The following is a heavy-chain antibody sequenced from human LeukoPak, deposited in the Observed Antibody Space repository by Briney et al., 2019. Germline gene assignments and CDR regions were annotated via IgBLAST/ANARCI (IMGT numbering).Heavy chain of an antibody. D-gene: IGHD3/OR15-3a*01. V-gene: IGHV1-69*13. CDR3: AREGTGYYPFYYYMDV. Sequence: SVKVSCKASGGTFSSYAISWVRQAPGQGLEWMGGIIPIFGTANYAQKFQGRVTITADESTSTAYMELSSLRSEDTAVYYCAREGTGYYPFYYYMDVWGKGTTVTISS. CDR2: IIPIFGTA. J-gene: IGHJ6*03. CDR1: GGTFSSYA.